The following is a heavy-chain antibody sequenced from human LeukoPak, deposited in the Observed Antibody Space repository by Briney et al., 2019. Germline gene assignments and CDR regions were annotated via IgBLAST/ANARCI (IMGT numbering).Heavy chain of an antibody. CDR2: INWNGGST. J-gene: IGHJ6*03. V-gene: IGHV3-20*04. CDR3: AGLPQGRQNYYYYYMDV. CDR1: GGSISSYY. Sequence: ETLSLTCTVSGGSISSYYWSWIRQAPGKGLEWVSNINWNGGSTSYADSVKGRFTISRDNAKNSLYLQMNSLRAEDTAVYYCAGLPQGRQNYYYYYMDVWGKGTTVTVSS.